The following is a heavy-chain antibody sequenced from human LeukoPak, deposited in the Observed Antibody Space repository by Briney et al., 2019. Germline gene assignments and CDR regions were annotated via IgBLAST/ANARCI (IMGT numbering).Heavy chain of an antibody. CDR1: GFTFRNYA. CDR2: ISGSGGSI. D-gene: IGHD5-18*01. Sequence: GGSLRLSCAASGFTFRNYAMSWVRQAPGKGLEWVSAISGSGGSIYYADSVKGHFTISRDNSKNTLYLQMNSLRAEDTAVYYCAKDQGSFGYRSFDYWGQGPLVTVSS. CDR3: AKDQGSFGYRSFDY. J-gene: IGHJ4*02. V-gene: IGHV3-23*01.